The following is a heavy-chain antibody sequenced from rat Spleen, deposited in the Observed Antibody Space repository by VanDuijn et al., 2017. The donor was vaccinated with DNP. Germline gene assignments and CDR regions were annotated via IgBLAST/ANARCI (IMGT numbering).Heavy chain of an antibody. CDR2: INKESGTI. J-gene: IGHJ2*01. CDR3: AKGPNYGGWSDYFDY. D-gene: IGHD1-11*01. V-gene: IGHV4-2*01. Sequence: EVQLVESGGGLVQPGRSLKLSCAASGFNFNDNWMGWVRQAPGKGLEWIGEINKESGTIIYSPSLKDKFTISRENAQNTLYLQMSKLGSEDTAIYYCAKGPNYGGWSDYFDYWGQGVMVTVSS. CDR1: GFNFNDNW.